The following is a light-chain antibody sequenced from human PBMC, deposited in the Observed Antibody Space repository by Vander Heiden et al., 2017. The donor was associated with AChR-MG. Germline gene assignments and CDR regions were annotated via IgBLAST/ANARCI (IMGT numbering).Light chain of an antibody. J-gene: IGLJ2*01. Sequence: SELTQDPAVSEALGQTVRITCQGDSLRSYYASWYQQKPGQAPVLVIYGKNNRPSGIPDRFSGSSSGNTASLTITGAQAEDEADYYCNSRDSSGNHLVFGGGTKLTVL. V-gene: IGLV3-19*01. CDR3: NSRDSSGNHLV. CDR2: GKN. CDR1: SLRSYY.